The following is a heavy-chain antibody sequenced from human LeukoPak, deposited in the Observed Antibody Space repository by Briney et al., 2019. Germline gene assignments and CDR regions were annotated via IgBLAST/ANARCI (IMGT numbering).Heavy chain of an antibody. V-gene: IGHV4-34*01. CDR2: INHSGST. D-gene: IGHD3-10*01. CDR1: SGSISSYY. J-gene: IGHJ4*02. CDR3: ARVTVTMVRGVIITSSEYYFGY. Sequence: SETLSLTCSVSSGSISSYYWSWIRQPPGKGLEWIGEINHSGSTNYNPSLKSRVTISVDTSKNQFSLKLSSVTAADTAVYYCARVTVTMVRGVIITSSEYYFGYWGQGTLVTVSS.